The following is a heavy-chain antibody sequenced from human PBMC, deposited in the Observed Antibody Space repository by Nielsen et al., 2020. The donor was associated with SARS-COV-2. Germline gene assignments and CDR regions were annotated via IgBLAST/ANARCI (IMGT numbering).Heavy chain of an antibody. D-gene: IGHD3-3*01. CDR3: ASLRFLEWLFDSYGMDV. Sequence: GESLKISCAASGFTFDDYGMTWVRQAPGKGLEWVATINPDGSEKYYVDSVKGRFTISRDNAKNSLYLQMNSLRAEDTAVYYCASLRFLEWLFDSYGMDVWGQGTTVTVSS. J-gene: IGHJ6*02. V-gene: IGHV3-7*01. CDR2: INPDGSEK. CDR1: GFTFDDYG.